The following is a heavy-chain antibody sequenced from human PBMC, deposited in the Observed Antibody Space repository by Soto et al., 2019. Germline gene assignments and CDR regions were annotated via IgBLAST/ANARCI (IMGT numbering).Heavy chain of an antibody. D-gene: IGHD3-10*01. Sequence: GGSLRLSCAASGFTFSSFWMSWVRQAPGKGLEWVANIKQDGSEKYYVDSVKGRFTISRDNAKNTLYLQMNSLRAEDTALYYCAKLPSITIPPYYFDYWGQGTLVTVSS. V-gene: IGHV3-7*03. CDR2: IKQDGSEK. CDR3: AKLPSITIPPYYFDY. CDR1: GFTFSSFW. J-gene: IGHJ4*02.